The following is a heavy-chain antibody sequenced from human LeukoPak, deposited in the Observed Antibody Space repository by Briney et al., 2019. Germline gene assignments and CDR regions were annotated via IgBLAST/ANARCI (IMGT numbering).Heavy chain of an antibody. CDR2: ISAYNGNT. CDR3: ARDRYYYGSGSYGDY. J-gene: IGHJ4*02. V-gene: IGHV1-18*04. D-gene: IGHD3-10*01. Sequence: ASVKVSCKASGYTFTSCGISWVRQAPGQGLEWMGWISAYNGNTNYAQKLQGRVTMTTDTSTSTAYMELRSLRSDDTAVYYCARDRYYYGSGSYGDYWGQGTLVTVSS. CDR1: GYTFTSCG.